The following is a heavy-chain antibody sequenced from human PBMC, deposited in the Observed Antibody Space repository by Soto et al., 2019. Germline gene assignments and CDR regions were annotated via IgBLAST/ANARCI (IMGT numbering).Heavy chain of an antibody. V-gene: IGHV4-61*01. D-gene: IGHD2-2*01. CDR3: ARFWAIGYYAMDV. Sequence: SXGTLSLTCTVSGGSVSSGSYYWSWIRHPPGKGLEWIGYIHYSGSTNYNPSLKSRVTISVDTSKNQFSLKLSSVTAADTAVYSCARFWAIGYYAMDVWGQGTTVIVSS. J-gene: IGHJ6*02. CDR2: IHYSGST. CDR1: GGSVSSGSYY.